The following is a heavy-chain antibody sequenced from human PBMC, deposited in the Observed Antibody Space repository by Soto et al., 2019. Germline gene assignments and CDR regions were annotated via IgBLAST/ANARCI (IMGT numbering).Heavy chain of an antibody. CDR2: INAGNGNT. V-gene: IGHV1-3*05. D-gene: IGHD2-21*02. CDR1: GYTFTNYA. J-gene: IGHJ4*02. CDR3: ARSIVVVTALDY. Sequence: QVQLVQSGAEEKKPGASVKVSCKASGYTFTNYAMHWVRQAPGQRLEWMGWINAGNGNTKYSQKFQGRVTITRYTSASTAYMELSSLRSEDTAVYYCARSIVVVTALDYWGQGTLVTVSS.